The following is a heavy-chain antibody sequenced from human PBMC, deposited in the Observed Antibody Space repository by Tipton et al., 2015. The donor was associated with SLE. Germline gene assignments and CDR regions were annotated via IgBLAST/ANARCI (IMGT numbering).Heavy chain of an antibody. CDR2: INNSGIT. CDR3: AGAVGTAAGLRDY. V-gene: IGHV4-34*01. J-gene: IGHJ4*02. Sequence: GLVKPSETLSLICTVSSDSMSTYYWTWIRQPPGKGLEWIGEINNSGITNANTSLKRRLIISVDTSKNQFARKLSSVTAADTAVYYCAGAVGTAAGLRDYWGQGTLVTVSS. D-gene: IGHD6-13*01. CDR1: SDSMSTYY.